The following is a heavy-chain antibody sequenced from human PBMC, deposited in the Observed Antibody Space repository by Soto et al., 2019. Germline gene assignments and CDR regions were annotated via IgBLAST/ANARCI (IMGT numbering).Heavy chain of an antibody. CDR2: IYYSGST. D-gene: IGHD6-13*01. Sequence: SETLSLTCTVSGGSISSYYWSWIRQPPGKGLEWIGYIYYSGSTNYNPSLKSRVTISVDTFKNQFSLKLSSVTAADTAVYYCARLWGGSYPSIAAAGPFDYWGQGTLVTVSS. V-gene: IGHV4-59*01. CDR3: ARLWGGSYPSIAAAGPFDY. J-gene: IGHJ4*02. CDR1: GGSISSYY.